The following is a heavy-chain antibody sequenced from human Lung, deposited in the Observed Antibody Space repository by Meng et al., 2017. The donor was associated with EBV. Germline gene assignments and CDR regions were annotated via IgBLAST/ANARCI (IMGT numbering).Heavy chain of an antibody. CDR2: INHSGST. CDR1: GGSFSVYH. D-gene: IGHD5-24*01. CDR3: ATQESRDGHNPY. J-gene: IGHJ4*02. V-gene: IGHV4-34*01. Sequence: QVHIQRWGAVLLNACETLSLPCAVYGGSFSVYHWSWICPPPGKGLEWIGEINHSGSTNYNPSLKSRVTISMGKSNNQLSLKLNSVTAADTAVYYCATQESRDGHNPYWGQGTLVTVSS.